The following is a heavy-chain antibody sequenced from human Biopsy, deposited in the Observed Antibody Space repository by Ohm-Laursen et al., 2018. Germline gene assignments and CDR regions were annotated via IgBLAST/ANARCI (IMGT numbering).Heavy chain of an antibody. CDR3: ARGPRGLVVITTTALYFDY. CDR2: INPNNNNT. V-gene: IGHV1-46*01. D-gene: IGHD3-22*01. Sequence: ASVKVSCKASGYTFTSYYLHWVRQAPGQGLEWMGRINPNNNNTAYAQKFQGRITMTKDTSTSTVYMDLSSLTFDDSAVYYCARGPRGLVVITTTALYFDYWGQGNLVTVSS. J-gene: IGHJ4*02. CDR1: GYTFTSYY.